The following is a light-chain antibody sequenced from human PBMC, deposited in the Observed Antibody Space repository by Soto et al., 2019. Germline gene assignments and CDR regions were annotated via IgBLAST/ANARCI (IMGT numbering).Light chain of an antibody. V-gene: IGLV2-14*01. CDR1: SSDIGGYDY. CDR2: EVN. Sequence: QSALTQPASVSGSPGQSITISCSGTSSDIGGYDYVSWYQHHPGKAPKLLIFEVNDRPSGVSNRFSGSKSGNTASLTISGLQADDEADYYCTSYTGTTALEGVFGTGTKVTVL. CDR3: TSYTGTTALEGV. J-gene: IGLJ1*01.